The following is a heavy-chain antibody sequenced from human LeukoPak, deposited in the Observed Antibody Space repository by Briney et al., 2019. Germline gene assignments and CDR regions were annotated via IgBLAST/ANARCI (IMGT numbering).Heavy chain of an antibody. V-gene: IGHV3-21*04. J-gene: IGHJ1*01. CDR2: ISSSSSYI. D-gene: IGHD4-23*01. CDR1: GFTFSSYS. CDR3: AKDIEYGGNSGYFQH. Sequence: GGSLRLSCAASGFTFSSYSMNWVRQAPGKGLEWVSSISSSSSYIYYADSVKGRFTISRDNAKNSLYLQMNSLRAEDTALYYCAKDIEYGGNSGYFQHWGQGTLVTVSS.